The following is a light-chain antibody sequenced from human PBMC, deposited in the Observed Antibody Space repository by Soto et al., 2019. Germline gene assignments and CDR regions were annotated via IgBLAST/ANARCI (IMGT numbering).Light chain of an antibody. CDR3: QQYNCAPWA. CDR1: RSISCW. CDR2: DAS. V-gene: IGKV1-5*01. J-gene: IGKJ1*01. Sequence: DIQMTQSPSTLSASVGDRVTIACLASRSISCWLAWSQQQPGKAPKLLDYDASTLQSGVPSRVSGNGSGTEITLTFSRLEPEDLATYFCQQYNCAPWAFGQGTMVVIK.